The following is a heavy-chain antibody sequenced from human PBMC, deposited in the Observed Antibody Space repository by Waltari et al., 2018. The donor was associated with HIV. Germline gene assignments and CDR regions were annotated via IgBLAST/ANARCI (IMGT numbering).Heavy chain of an antibody. Sequence: EVQLLESGGALVQPGGSLRLSCAASGFTFSKSAMSWVRQGPGKGRWWVSRSSLRGVNTYYADSGKGRVTISRENAMNTMVLQINSLRAEDTAVYYCAKDREGEVVLYSVDYWGQGTLVTVSS. CDR2: SSLRGVNT. D-gene: IGHD2-15*01. V-gene: IGHV3-23*01. J-gene: IGHJ4*02. CDR1: GFTFSKSA. CDR3: AKDREGEVVLYSVDY.